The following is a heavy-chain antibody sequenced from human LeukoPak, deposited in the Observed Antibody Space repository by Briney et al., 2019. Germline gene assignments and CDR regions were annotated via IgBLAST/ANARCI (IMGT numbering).Heavy chain of an antibody. Sequence: GGSLRLSCAASGFTFSDAWMTWVRQAPGKGLEWVGRIKSKVNGGTTDYAAPVKGRFTISRDDSKNTLYFQMNGLKTEDTAVYYCTTYPPGKPQQYSFDYWGQGTLVTVSS. CDR1: GFTFSDAW. D-gene: IGHD1-14*01. V-gene: IGHV3-15*01. CDR2: IKSKVNGGTT. CDR3: TTYPPGKPQQYSFDY. J-gene: IGHJ4*02.